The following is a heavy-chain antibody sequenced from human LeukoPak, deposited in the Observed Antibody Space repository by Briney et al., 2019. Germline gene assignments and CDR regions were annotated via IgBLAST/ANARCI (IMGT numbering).Heavy chain of an antibody. V-gene: IGHV3-23*01. CDR2: ISGSGGST. CDR1: GFTFSSYA. D-gene: IGHD5-18*01. Sequence: TGGSLRLSCAASGFTFSSYAMSWVRQAPGKGLEWVSAISGSGGSTYYADSVKGRFTISRDNSENTLYLQMNSLRAEDTAVYYCATSGYSYGYVDYWGQGTLVTVSS. CDR3: ATSGYSYGYVDY. J-gene: IGHJ4*02.